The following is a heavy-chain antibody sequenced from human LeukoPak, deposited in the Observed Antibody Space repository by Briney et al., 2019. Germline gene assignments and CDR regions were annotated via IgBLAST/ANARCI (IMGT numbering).Heavy chain of an antibody. Sequence: GASVKVSCKASGYTFTSYYMHWVRQAPGQGLEWMGWINPNSGGTNYAQKFQGRVTMTRDTSISTAYMELSRLRSDDTAVYYCARVRYSGSYLDAFDIWGQGTMVTVSS. D-gene: IGHD1-26*01. V-gene: IGHV1-2*02. CDR1: GYTFTSYY. CDR2: INPNSGGT. CDR3: ARVRYSGSYLDAFDI. J-gene: IGHJ3*02.